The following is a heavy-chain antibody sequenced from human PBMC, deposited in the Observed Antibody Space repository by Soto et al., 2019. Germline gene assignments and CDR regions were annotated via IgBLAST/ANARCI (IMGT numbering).Heavy chain of an antibody. Sequence: SETLSLTCTVSGGSISSSSYYWGWIRQPPGKGLEWIGSIYYSGSTYYKQTLKSRVTISVDTSKNQFSLKLSSVTAADTAVYYCSVRFLEWSPFDYWGQGTLVTVSS. CDR3: SVRFLEWSPFDY. J-gene: IGHJ4*02. V-gene: IGHV4-39*01. CDR2: IYYSGST. CDR1: GGSISSSSYY. D-gene: IGHD3-3*01.